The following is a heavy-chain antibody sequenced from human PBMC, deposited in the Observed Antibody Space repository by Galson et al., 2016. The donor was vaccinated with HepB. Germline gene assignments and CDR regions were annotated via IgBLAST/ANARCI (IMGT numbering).Heavy chain of an antibody. D-gene: IGHD6-13*01. CDR1: GGSISSYY. Sequence: ETLSLTCTVSGGSISSYYWSWIRQPPGKGLEWIGYIYYSGSTNYNPSLKSRVTISLDTSKNQFSLRLSSVTAADTAVYYCAREWYSSSWGWFDPWGQGTLVTVSS. J-gene: IGHJ5*02. CDR3: AREWYSSSWGWFDP. CDR2: IYYSGST. V-gene: IGHV4-59*01.